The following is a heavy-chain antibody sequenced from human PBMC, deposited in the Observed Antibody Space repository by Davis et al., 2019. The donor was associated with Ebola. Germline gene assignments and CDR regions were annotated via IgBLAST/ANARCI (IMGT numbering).Heavy chain of an antibody. Sequence: SVKVSCKASGFNFLSSAVQWVRQARGQRLEWIGWIVVGSGTTNYAQEFHERVSITRDIFASTVYMELSSLRSEDTAVYYCAADSAFRFMEWTGGAFDIWGQGTLATVSS. V-gene: IGHV1-58*01. J-gene: IGHJ3*02. CDR1: GFNFLSSA. D-gene: IGHD3-3*01. CDR3: AADSAFRFMEWTGGAFDI. CDR2: IVVGSGTT.